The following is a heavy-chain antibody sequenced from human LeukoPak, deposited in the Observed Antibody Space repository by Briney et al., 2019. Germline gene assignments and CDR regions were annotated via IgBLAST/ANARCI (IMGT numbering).Heavy chain of an antibody. CDR1: GFTFSSYA. CDR2: VSGSGAHT. CDR3: ARTPSSEQQLSFDN. J-gene: IGHJ4*02. D-gene: IGHD6-13*01. Sequence: GGSLRLSCAASGFTFSSYAMTWVRQAPGKGLQWVSAVSGSGAHTYYADSVKGRFTISRDNSRDTLYLQMNSLRAEDTAVYYCARTPSSEQQLSFDNWGQGTLVTVSS. V-gene: IGHV3-23*01.